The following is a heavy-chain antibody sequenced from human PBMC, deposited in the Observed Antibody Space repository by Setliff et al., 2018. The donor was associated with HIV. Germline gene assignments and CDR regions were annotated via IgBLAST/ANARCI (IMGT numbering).Heavy chain of an antibody. Sequence: PGESLKISCKGSGYSFTTYWIGWVRQMPGKGLEWMGIIYPYDSDTRYSPSFQGQVTISADKSISTAYLQWNSLKASDTGMYYCARRGATVTTRFIDYLGQGTLVTVSS. J-gene: IGHJ4*02. V-gene: IGHV5-51*01. D-gene: IGHD4-17*01. CDR3: ARRGATVTTRFIDY. CDR1: GYSFTTYW. CDR2: IYPYDSDT.